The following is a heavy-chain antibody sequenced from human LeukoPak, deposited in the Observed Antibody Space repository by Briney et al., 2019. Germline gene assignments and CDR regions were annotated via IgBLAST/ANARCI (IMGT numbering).Heavy chain of an antibody. CDR2: IIPIFGTA. CDR3: ARESNWAYYFDL. V-gene: IGHV1-69*13. J-gene: IGHJ4*02. CDR1: GGTFSSYA. D-gene: IGHD7-27*01. Sequence: ASVKVSCKASGGTFSSYAISWVRQAPGQGLEWMGGIIPIFGTANYAQKFQGRVTITADESTSTAYMELSSLRSEDTAVYYCARESNWAYYFDLWGQGTLVAVSS.